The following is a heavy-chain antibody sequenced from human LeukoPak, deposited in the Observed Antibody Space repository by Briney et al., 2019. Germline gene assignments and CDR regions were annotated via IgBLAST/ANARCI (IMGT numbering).Heavy chain of an antibody. J-gene: IGHJ5*02. CDR3: ARDVYDFRSGRNNWFDP. D-gene: IGHD3-3*01. CDR1: GGSISSGDYY. Sequence: SETLSLTCTVSGGSISSGDYYWSWIRQPPGKGLEWIGYIYYSGSTYYNPSLKSRVTISVDTSKNQFSLKLSSVTAADTAVYYCARDVYDFRSGRNNWFDPWGQGTLVTVSS. V-gene: IGHV4-30-4*01. CDR2: IYYSGST.